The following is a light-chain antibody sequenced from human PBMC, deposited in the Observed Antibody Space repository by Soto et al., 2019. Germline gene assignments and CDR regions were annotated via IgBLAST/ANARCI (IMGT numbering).Light chain of an antibody. CDR3: QQSYSTPMYT. V-gene: IGKV1-39*01. CDR1: QDIATY. CDR2: DAS. J-gene: IGKJ2*01. Sequence: DIQMTQSPSSLSASVGNRVTITCQASQDIATYLNWYQQKPGKAPNLLIYDASNLETGVPSRFSGGGSGTDFTLTISSLQPEDFATYYCQQSYSTPMYTFGQGTKLEIK.